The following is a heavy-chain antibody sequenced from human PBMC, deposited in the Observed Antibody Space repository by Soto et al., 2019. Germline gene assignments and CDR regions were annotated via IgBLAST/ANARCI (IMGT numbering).Heavy chain of an antibody. CDR1: GFTFSSYG. CDR3: ASDRVGYSS. Sequence: QVQLVESGGGVVQPGRSLRLSCAASGFTFSSYGMHWVRQAPGKGLEWMALISYDGRNKYYADSVRGRFTISRDNSQDTLDLQMNSLRAEDTATYYCASDRVGYSSWGQGTLVTVSS. D-gene: IGHD5-18*01. CDR2: ISYDGRNK. V-gene: IGHV3-30*03. J-gene: IGHJ4*02.